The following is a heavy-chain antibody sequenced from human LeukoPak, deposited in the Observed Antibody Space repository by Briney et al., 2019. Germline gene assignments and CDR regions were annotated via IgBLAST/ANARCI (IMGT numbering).Heavy chain of an antibody. Sequence: GGSLRLSCAASGFTLSDYYMSWIRQAPGKGLEWVSYISGSSSYTNYADSVKGRSTISRDNSKNTLYLEMNSLRAEDTAVYYCARDVSYNSLDYWGQGTLVTVSS. CDR1: GFTLSDYY. CDR3: ARDVSYNSLDY. D-gene: IGHD6-13*01. J-gene: IGHJ4*02. V-gene: IGHV3-11*06. CDR2: ISGSSSYT.